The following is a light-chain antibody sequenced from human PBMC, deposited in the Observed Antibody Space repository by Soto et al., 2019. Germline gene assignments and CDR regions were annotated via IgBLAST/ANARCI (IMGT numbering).Light chain of an antibody. V-gene: IGKV3-15*01. J-gene: IGKJ4*01. CDR3: QQYNAWPLT. CDR1: RSVSSQ. Sequence: EIVMTQSPATLSVSPGERATLSCRASRSVSSQLAWYKQKPGQAPRLLMYGASTRATGIPARFSRSGSGTEFTLTISSLQSEEFEVYYCQQYNAWPLTFGGGTKVEIK. CDR2: GAS.